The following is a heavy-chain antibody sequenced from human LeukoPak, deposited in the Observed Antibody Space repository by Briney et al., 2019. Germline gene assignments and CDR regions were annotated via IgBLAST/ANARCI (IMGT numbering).Heavy chain of an antibody. D-gene: IGHD3-3*01. Sequence: ASVKLSCKVSGDTLTEFAMHWVRQAPGKGREWMGGFDPEDGETIYAQKFQGRVIMSEDTSTDTAYMELSSLRSEDTAVYYCAADRFSIFGVVITPKNYYGMDVWGQGTTVTVSS. V-gene: IGHV1-24*01. J-gene: IGHJ6*02. CDR1: GDTLTEFA. CDR3: AADRFSIFGVVITPKNYYGMDV. CDR2: FDPEDGET.